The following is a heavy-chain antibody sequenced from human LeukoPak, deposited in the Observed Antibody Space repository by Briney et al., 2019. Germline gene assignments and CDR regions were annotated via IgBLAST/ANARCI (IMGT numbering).Heavy chain of an antibody. V-gene: IGHV3-64*04. CDR1: GFIFSPYA. Sequence: GGSLRLSCSASGFIFSPYAMHWVRQAPGKGLEYVSSISSEGKTTYYADSVKGRFTISRDNSKNTLYLQMNSLRAEDTAVYYCARDPWAIAPRPVPSPRGVDYWGQGTLVTVSS. CDR2: ISSEGKTT. D-gene: IGHD6-6*01. CDR3: ARDPWAIAPRPVPSPRGVDY. J-gene: IGHJ4*02.